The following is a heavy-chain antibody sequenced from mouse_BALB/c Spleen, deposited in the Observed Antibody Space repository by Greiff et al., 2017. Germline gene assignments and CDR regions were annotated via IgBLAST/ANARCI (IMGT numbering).Heavy chain of an antibody. V-gene: IGHV2-9*02. CDR1: GFSLTSYG. CDR2: IWAGGST. D-gene: IGHD1-2*01. J-gene: IGHJ4*01. Sequence: VQVMESGPGLVAPSQSLSITCTVSGFSLTSYGIHWVRQPPGKGLEWLGVIWAGGSTNYNSALMSRLSISKDNSKSQVFLKMNSLQTDDTAMYYCARITTATYYAMDYWGQGTSVTVSS. CDR3: ARITTATYYAMDY.